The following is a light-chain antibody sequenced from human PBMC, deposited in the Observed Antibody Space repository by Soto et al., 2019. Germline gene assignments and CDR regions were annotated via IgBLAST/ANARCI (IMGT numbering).Light chain of an antibody. CDR2: AAS. CDR1: RGISNY. CDR3: QKYSRGPQA. Sequence: TQMTRWPSSVCACVGDRETIACGASRGISNYLAWYQQKPGKVPKLLIYAASTLQSGVPSRFSGSGSGTYFSLAISSLQPEDVATYYCQKYSRGPQAFGQGTKVDI. V-gene: IGKV1-27*01. J-gene: IGKJ1*01.